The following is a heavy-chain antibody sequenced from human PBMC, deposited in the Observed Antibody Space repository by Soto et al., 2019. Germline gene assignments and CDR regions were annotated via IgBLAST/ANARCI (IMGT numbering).Heavy chain of an antibody. CDR1: GGSISSGDYY. Sequence: SETLSLTCTVSGGSISSGDYYWSWIRQPPGKGLEWIGYIYYSGSTYYNPSLKSRVTISVDTSKNQFSLKLSSVTAADTAVYYCARAGVRVYWFDPWGQVTLVTVSS. V-gene: IGHV4-30-4*01. D-gene: IGHD3-10*01. CDR2: IYYSGST. CDR3: ARAGVRVYWFDP. J-gene: IGHJ5*02.